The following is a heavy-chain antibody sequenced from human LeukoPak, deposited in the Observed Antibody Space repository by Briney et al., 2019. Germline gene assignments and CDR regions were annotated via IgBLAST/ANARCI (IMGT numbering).Heavy chain of an antibody. D-gene: IGHD2-15*01. Sequence: ASVKVSCKASGYTFTGYYMHWVRQAPGQGLEWMGWINHNSGGTNYAQKFQGRVTMTRDTSISAAYMELSRLRSDDTAVYYCARGGAGEGYCSSSSCYGHDYWGQGTLVTVSS. CDR1: GYTFTGYY. J-gene: IGHJ4*02. CDR3: ARGGAGEGYCSSSSCYGHDY. V-gene: IGHV1-2*02. CDR2: INHNSGGT.